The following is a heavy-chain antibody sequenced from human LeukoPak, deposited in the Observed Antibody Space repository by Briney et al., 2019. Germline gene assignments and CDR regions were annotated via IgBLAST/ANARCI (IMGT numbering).Heavy chain of an antibody. Sequence: ASVKVSCKASGYTFTGYYMHWVRQAPGQGLEWMGWINPNSGGTDYAQRFKGRVTMTRDTSISTAYMELSRLRSDDTAVYYCARGPSSGWFLSQFDYWGQGTLVTVSS. CDR3: ARGPSSGWFLSQFDY. D-gene: IGHD6-19*01. CDR1: GYTFTGYY. J-gene: IGHJ4*02. V-gene: IGHV1-2*02. CDR2: INPNSGGT.